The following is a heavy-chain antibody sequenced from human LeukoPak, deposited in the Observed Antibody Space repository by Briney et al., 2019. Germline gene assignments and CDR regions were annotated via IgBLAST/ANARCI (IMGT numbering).Heavy chain of an antibody. J-gene: IGHJ4*02. CDR2: IYTSGSI. Sequence: SETLSLTCTVSGGSISSYYWSWIRQPAGKGLEWIGRIYTSGSINYNPSLKSRVTMSVDTSKNQFSLKLSSVTAADTAVYYCAREDYDYVWGSYRYGGFDYWGQGTLVTVSS. CDR1: GGSISSYY. CDR3: AREDYDYVWGSYRYGGFDY. D-gene: IGHD3-16*02. V-gene: IGHV4-4*07.